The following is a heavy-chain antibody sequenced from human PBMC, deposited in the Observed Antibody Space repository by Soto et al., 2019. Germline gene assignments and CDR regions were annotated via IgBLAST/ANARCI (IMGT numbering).Heavy chain of an antibody. CDR2: ISSNGGST. V-gene: IGHV3-64*01. D-gene: IGHD3-3*01. CDR1: GFTFSSYA. J-gene: IGHJ4*02. Sequence: GGSLRLSCAASGFTFSSYAMHWVRQAPGKGLEYVSAISSNGGSTYYANSVKGRFTISRDNSKNTLYLQMGSLRAEDMAVYYCARDEAGYDFWSGYYDYWGQGTLVTVSS. CDR3: ARDEAGYDFWSGYYDY.